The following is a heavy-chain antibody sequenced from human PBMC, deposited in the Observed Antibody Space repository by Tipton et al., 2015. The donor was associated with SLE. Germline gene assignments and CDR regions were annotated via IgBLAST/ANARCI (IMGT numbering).Heavy chain of an antibody. CDR3: ARGALPAGAFDI. Sequence: TLSLTCTVSGGSISSSGYYWGWIRQPPGKGLEWIGSIYYSGSTYYNPSLKSRVTISVDTSKNQFSLKLSSVTAADTAVYYCARGALPAGAFDIWGQGTMVTVSS. V-gene: IGHV4-39*07. D-gene: IGHD2-2*01. CDR2: IYYSGST. CDR1: GGSISSSGYY. J-gene: IGHJ3*02.